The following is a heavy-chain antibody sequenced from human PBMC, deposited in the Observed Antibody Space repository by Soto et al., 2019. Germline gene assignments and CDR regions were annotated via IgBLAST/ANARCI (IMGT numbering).Heavy chain of an antibody. Sequence: GSLRLSCAASGFIFTNYALSWVRQAPGKGLEWVAGVSGSGDSSYYADSVKARFTVSRDNSRSTLYLQMSSLRAEDSAIYFCAKDADNDDYGVFDVWGQGTLVTVSS. J-gene: IGHJ3*01. CDR2: VSGSGDSS. CDR1: GFIFTNYA. V-gene: IGHV3-23*01. CDR3: AKDADNDDYGVFDV. D-gene: IGHD4-17*01.